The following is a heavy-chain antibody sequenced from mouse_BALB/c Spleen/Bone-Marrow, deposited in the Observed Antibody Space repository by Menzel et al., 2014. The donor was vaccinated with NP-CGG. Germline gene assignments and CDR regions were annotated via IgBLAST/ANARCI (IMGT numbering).Heavy chain of an antibody. CDR3: SREGGY. CDR1: GYIFTSYW. J-gene: IGHJ2*01. CDR2: IYPGDGDT. Sequence: VQLQQSGAELARPGASVKLSCKASGYIFTSYWMRWVKQRPGQGLEWIGAIYPGDGDTRYTQKFKGKATLTADKSSSTAYMQLSSLASEDSAVYYCSREGGYWGQGTTLTVSS. V-gene: IGHV1-87*01.